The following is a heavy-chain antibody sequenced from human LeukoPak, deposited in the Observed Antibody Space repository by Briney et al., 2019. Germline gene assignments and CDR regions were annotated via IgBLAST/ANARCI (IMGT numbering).Heavy chain of an antibody. CDR3: ARDHIVVVPAAAQYYYNGMDV. CDR1: GGTFSSYA. D-gene: IGHD2-2*01. J-gene: IGHJ6*02. Sequence: GSSVKVSCKASGGTFSSYAISWVRQAPGQVLGWMGRIIPILGIANYAQKFQGRVTITADKSTSTAYMELSSLRSEDTAVYYCARDHIVVVPAAAQYYYNGMDVWGQGTTVTVSS. V-gene: IGHV1-69*04. CDR2: IIPILGIA.